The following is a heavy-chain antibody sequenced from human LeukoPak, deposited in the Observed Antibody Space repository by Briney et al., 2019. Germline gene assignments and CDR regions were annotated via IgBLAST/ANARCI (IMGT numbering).Heavy chain of an antibody. CDR1: GGSISSSSYY. V-gene: IGHV4-39*07. J-gene: IGHJ4*02. Sequence: PSETLSLTCTVSGGSISSSSYYWGWIRQPPGKGLEWIGSIYYSGSTYYNPSLKSRVTISVDTSKNQFSLKLSSVTAADTAVYYCARYGSGWYYFDYWGQGTLVTVSS. D-gene: IGHD6-19*01. CDR3: ARYGSGWYYFDY. CDR2: IYYSGST.